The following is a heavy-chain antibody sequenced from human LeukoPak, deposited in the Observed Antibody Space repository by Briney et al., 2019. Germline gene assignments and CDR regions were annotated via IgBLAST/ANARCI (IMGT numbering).Heavy chain of an antibody. CDR3: ARDGGYGSGSYEYYYYYYMGV. V-gene: IGHV1-2*02. D-gene: IGHD3-10*01. J-gene: IGHJ6*03. CDR2: INPNSGGT. CDR1: GYTFTVYY. Sequence: ASVTVSFKASGYTFTVYYMHWVRQAPGQGLEWMGWINPNSGGTNYAQKFQGRVTMTRDTSISTAHMELSRLRSDDTAVYYCARDGGYGSGSYEYYYYYYMGVWGKGTTVTISS.